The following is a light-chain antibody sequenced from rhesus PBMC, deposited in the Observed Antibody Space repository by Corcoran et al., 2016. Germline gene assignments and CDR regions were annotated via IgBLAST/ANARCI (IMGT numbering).Light chain of an antibody. CDR2: NAS. V-gene: IGKV1-25*01. Sequence: DIQMTQSPSSLSASVGDRVTITCRASQGISSYLAWYQQKPGKAPKLMIYNASTLQSGVPARFSVSGSGTDCTLTISSLQPEDLATYYDQQHNSYPLTFGGGTKVELK. CDR3: QQHNSYPLT. J-gene: IGKJ4*01. CDR1: QGISSY.